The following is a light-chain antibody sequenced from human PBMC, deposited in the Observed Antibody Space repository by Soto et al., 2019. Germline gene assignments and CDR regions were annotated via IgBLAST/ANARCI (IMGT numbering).Light chain of an antibody. CDR2: DAS. CDR3: QHYDNLPFT. Sequence: DIQMTQSPSSLSASVGDRVTITCQASQDISNYLNWYQQKPGKAPKLLIYDASNLETGVPSRFSGSGSGTGFTFTISSLQPEDIATYYCQHYDNLPFTFGPGTKVDIK. J-gene: IGKJ3*01. CDR1: QDISNY. V-gene: IGKV1-33*01.